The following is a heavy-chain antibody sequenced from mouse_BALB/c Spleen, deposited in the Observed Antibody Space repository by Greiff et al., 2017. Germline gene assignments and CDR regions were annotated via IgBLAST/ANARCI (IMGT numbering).Heavy chain of an antibody. V-gene: IGHV1-18*01. Sequence: EVQLQQSGPELVKPGASVKIPCKASGYTFTDYNMDWVKQSHGKSLEWIGDINPNNGDTFYNQKFKGKATLTVDKSSSTAYMQLNSLTSEDSAVYYCARGYYGSSPYYFDYWGQGTTLTVSS. CDR3: ARGYYGSSPYYFDY. J-gene: IGHJ2*01. D-gene: IGHD1-1*01. CDR2: INPNNGDT. CDR1: GYTFTDYN.